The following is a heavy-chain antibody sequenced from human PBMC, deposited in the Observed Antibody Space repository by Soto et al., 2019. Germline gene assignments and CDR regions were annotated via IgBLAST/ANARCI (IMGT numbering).Heavy chain of an antibody. CDR3: ARDGPSSGYYYEMGYFDY. V-gene: IGHV3-33*01. Sequence: LRLSCAASGCTFSIYGMHWVRQAPGKGLEWVAVIWYDGSNKYYADSVKGRFTISRDNSKNTLYLQMNSLRAEDTAVYYCARDGPSSGYYYEMGYFDYWGQGTLVTVSS. D-gene: IGHD3-22*01. J-gene: IGHJ4*02. CDR1: GCTFSIYG. CDR2: IWYDGSNK.